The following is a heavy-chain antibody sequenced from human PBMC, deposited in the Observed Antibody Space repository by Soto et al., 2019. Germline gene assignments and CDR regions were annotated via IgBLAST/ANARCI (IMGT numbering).Heavy chain of an antibody. CDR2: IYYSGST. CDR3: ARMATTTHYYYGMDV. V-gene: IGHV4-59*01. D-gene: IGHD5-12*01. J-gene: IGHJ6*02. CDR1: GGSISSYY. Sequence: SSETLSLTCTVSGGSISSYYWSWIRQPPGKGLEWIGYIYYSGSTNYNPSLKSRVTISVDTSKNQFSLKLSSVTAADTAVYYCARMATTTHYYYGMDVWGQGTTVTVSS.